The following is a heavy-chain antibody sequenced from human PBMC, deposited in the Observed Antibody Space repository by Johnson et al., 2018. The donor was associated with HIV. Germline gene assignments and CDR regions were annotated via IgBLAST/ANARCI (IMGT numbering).Heavy chain of an antibody. CDR1: GFTFSSHA. CDR2: ISNDGSIE. J-gene: IGHJ3*02. D-gene: IGHD3-22*01. V-gene: IGHV3-30*04. Sequence: VQLVESGGGVVRPGGSLRVSCAASGFTFSSHAMHWVRQAPGKGLEWVTFISNDGSIEHQRDSVKGRFSISRDNSKNRMYLQMNSLRPEDTAVYYCAKTLGYDSSDYHDGFDIWGHGTMVTVSS. CDR3: AKTLGYDSSDYHDGFDI.